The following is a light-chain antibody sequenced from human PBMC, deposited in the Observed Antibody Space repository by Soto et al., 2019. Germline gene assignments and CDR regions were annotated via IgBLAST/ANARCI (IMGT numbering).Light chain of an antibody. CDR2: DTS. CDR1: QGIGDT. CDR3: QRYNTWPLT. V-gene: IGKV3-15*01. J-gene: IGKJ4*01. Sequence: EVVMTQSPATLSVSPWDGSTLACRASQGIGDTLAWYQHKPGQTPRLLIYDTSTRATGVPARFSGSRSGTEFTLTINILQSEDFAVYYCQRYNTWPLTFGGGTKVESK.